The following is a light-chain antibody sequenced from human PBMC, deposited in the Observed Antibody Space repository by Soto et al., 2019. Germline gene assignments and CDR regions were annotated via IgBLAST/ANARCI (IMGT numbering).Light chain of an antibody. CDR3: QQRSNWPTIT. V-gene: IGKV3-11*01. J-gene: IGKJ5*01. CDR1: QSVSSY. CDR2: DAS. Sequence: EIVLTQSPATLSLSPGERATLXXRASQSVSSYLAWYQQKPGQATRLXXYDASNRATGIPARFSGSGSGTDFTLTISSLEPEDFAVYYCQQRSNWPTITFGQGTRLEIK.